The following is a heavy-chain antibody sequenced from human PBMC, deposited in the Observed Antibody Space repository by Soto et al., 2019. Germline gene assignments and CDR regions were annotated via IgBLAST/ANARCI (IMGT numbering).Heavy chain of an antibody. CDR3: ARSIDP. Sequence: SGTLSLTCAVSGGSISSSNWWSWVRQPPGKGLEWIGYIYYSGSTYYNPSLKSRVTTSVDTSKNQFSLKLSSVTAADTAVYYCARSIDPWGQGTLVTVSS. V-gene: IGHV4-4*02. CDR1: GGSISSSNW. CDR2: IYYSGST. J-gene: IGHJ5*02.